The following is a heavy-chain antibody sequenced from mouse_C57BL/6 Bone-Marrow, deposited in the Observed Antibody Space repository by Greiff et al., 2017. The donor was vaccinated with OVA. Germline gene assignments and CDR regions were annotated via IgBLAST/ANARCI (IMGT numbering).Heavy chain of an antibody. CDR3: AREVDYGYDGYAMDY. CDR1: GYTFTSYW. V-gene: IGHV1-59*01. D-gene: IGHD2-2*01. CDR2: IDPSDSYT. Sequence: QVQLQQPGAELVRPGTSVKLSCKASGYTFTSYWMHWVKQRPGQGLEWIGVIDPSDSYTNYNQKFKGKATLTVDTSSSTAYMQLSSLTSEDSAVYYCAREVDYGYDGYAMDYGGQGTAVTVSS. J-gene: IGHJ4*01.